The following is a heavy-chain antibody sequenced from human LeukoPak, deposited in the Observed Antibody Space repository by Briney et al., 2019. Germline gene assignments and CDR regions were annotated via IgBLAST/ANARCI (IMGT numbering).Heavy chain of an antibody. V-gene: IGHV3-23*01. D-gene: IGHD3-10*01. CDR3: ARGSSVREDY. CDR2: ISGSGGGT. J-gene: IGHJ4*02. CDR1: GFTFSSSA. Sequence: GGSLRLSCAASGFTFSSSAMSWVRQAPGKGLEWLSGISGSGGGTYYADPVKGRFTISRDNAKNTLYLQMNSLGAEDTAVYYCARGSSVREDYWGQGTLVTVSS.